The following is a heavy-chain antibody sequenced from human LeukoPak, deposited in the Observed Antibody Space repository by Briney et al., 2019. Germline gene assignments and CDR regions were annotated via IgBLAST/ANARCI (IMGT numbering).Heavy chain of an antibody. CDR3: AREGLTIDY. CDR1: GFTFSTSW. J-gene: IGHJ4*02. Sequence: PGESLRLSCSASGFTFSTSWMHWVRQAPGKGLMWVSRINSDGSSRSYADSVKGRFTISRDNARNTLHLQMNSLKVEDTAVYYCAREGLTIDYWGQGALVTVSS. CDR2: INSDGSSR. V-gene: IGHV3-74*01.